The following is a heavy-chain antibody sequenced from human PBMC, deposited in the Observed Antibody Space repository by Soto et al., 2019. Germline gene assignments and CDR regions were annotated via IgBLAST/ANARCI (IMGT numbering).Heavy chain of an antibody. Sequence: GASVKVSCKASGYTFTSYGISCVLQSPLQWREWMGWISAYNGNTNYAQKLQGRVTMTTDTSTSTAYMELRSLRSDDAAVYYCAILWFGELLFAPRGSRFDYWGQGTLVTVSS. CDR2: ISAYNGNT. CDR3: AILWFGELLFAPRGSRFDY. CDR1: GYTFTSYG. V-gene: IGHV1-18*04. J-gene: IGHJ4*02. D-gene: IGHD3-10*01.